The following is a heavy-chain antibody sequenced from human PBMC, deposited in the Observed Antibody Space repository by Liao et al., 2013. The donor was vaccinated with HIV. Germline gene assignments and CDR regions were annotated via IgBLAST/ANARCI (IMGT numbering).Heavy chain of an antibody. D-gene: IGHD4-23*01. CDR3: ARAKGGIGGTYNWFDP. CDR1: GGSISSGSYY. J-gene: IGHJ5*02. CDR2: IYTSGST. Sequence: QVQLQESGPGLVKPSQTLSLTCTVSGGSISSGSYYWSWIRQPAGKGLEWIGRIYTSGSTNYNPSLKSRVTMSVDTSKNQFSLKLSSVTAADTAVYYCARAKGGIGGTYNWFDPWGQGTLVTVSS. V-gene: IGHV4-61*02.